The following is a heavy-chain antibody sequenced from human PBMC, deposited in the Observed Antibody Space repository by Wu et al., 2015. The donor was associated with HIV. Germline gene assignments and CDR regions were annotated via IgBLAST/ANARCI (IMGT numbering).Heavy chain of an antibody. D-gene: IGHD2-2*01. CDR2: IIPVFGTA. CDR3: ARVGCSSTSCHYYYYYMDV. Sequence: QVQLVQSGAEVKKPGSSVKVSCKASGGTFNNYAITWVRQAPGQGLEWMGGIIPVFGTANYPQKFQGRVTMTADESTGTAYMELNSLRSEDTAVYYCARVGCSSTSCHYYYYYMDVVGTRDHGHRLL. J-gene: IGHJ6*03. CDR1: GGTFNNYA. V-gene: IGHV1-69*12.